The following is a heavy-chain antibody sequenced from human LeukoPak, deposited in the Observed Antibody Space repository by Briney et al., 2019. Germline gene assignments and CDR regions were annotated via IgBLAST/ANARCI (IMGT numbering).Heavy chain of an antibody. CDR2: IYYSGST. D-gene: IGHD4-17*01. J-gene: IGHJ4*02. Sequence: SETLSLTCTVSGGSISSYYWSWIRQPPGKGLEWIGYIYYSGSTNYNPSLKSRVTISVDTSKNQFSLKLSSVTAADTAVYYCARGGYYGDRIHPTKVWGQGTLVTVSS. V-gene: IGHV4-59*13. CDR3: ARGGYYGDRIHPTKV. CDR1: GGSISSYY.